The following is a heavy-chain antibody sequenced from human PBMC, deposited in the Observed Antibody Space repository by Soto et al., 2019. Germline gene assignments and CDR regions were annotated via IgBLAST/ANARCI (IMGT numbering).Heavy chain of an antibody. V-gene: IGHV3-7*03. CDR3: STISWDSSGWY. Sequence: GGSLRLSCAASGFTFNRYRMSWVRQAPGRGLEGVADINQNGSEQRYVNSVKGRFTISRDNAENSLYLQMNSLRAEDTAVYFCSTISWDSSGWYWGQGPPVTVSS. CDR1: GFTFNRYR. CDR2: INQNGSEQ. D-gene: IGHD6-19*01. J-gene: IGHJ4*02.